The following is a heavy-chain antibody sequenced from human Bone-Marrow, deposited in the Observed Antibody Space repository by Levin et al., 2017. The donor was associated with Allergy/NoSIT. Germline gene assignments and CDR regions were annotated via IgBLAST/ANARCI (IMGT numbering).Heavy chain of an antibody. V-gene: IGHV3-48*02. CDR1: GFTFSSYS. CDR3: ARDLTTPPLYYDFWSGYCQRREEVGMDV. CDR2: ISSSSSTI. J-gene: IGHJ6*02. Sequence: GGSLRLSCAASGFTFSSYSMNWVRQAPGKGLEWVSYISSSSSTIYYADSVKGRFTISRDNAKNSLYLQMNSLRDEDTAVYYCARDLTTPPLYYDFWSGYCQRREEVGMDVWGQGTTVTVSS. D-gene: IGHD3-3*01.